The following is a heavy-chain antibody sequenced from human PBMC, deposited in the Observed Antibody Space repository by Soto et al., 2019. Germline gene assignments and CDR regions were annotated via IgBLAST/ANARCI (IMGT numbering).Heavy chain of an antibody. V-gene: IGHV3-23*01. CDR2: ISGSGGST. CDR3: ATVRPDLMITFGGASLI. CDR1: GFTFSSYG. D-gene: IGHD3-16*01. Sequence: FLRLSCAASGFTFSSYGMGWVRQAPGKGLEWVSAISGSGGSTYYADSVKGRFTISRDNSKNTLYLQMNSLRAEDTAVYYCATVRPDLMITFGGASLIWGQGTMVSVSS. J-gene: IGHJ3*02.